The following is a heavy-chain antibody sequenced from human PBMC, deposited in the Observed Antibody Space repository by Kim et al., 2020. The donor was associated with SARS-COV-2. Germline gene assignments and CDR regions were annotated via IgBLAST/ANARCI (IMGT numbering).Heavy chain of an antibody. CDR3: VRVFTGTVRGVSGYYYDMDV. CDR2: IHYNGIT. D-gene: IGHD1-1*01. CDR1: GGSVSSGSYS. Sequence: SETLSLTCTVSGGSVSSGSYSWSWIRQPPGKGLEWIGYIHYNGITNHNPSLRSRVTISVDTSKNQFSLKLSSVTAADAAVYYCVRVFTGTVRGVSGYYYDMDVWGQGTTVTVSS. V-gene: IGHV4-61*01. J-gene: IGHJ6*02.